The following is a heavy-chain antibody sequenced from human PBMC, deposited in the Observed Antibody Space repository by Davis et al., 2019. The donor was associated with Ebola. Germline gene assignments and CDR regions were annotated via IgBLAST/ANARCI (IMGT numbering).Heavy chain of an antibody. CDR2: IKEDGSEK. V-gene: IGHV3-7*03. Sequence: PGGSLRLSCAASGYTFSSYSMNWVRQAPGKGLEWVAKIKEDGSEKLEVDSVKGRFTISRDNAKDSLYLQMSSLRAEDTAVYYCARGSRNMDVWGQGTTVTVSS. CDR1: GYTFSSYS. J-gene: IGHJ6*02. CDR3: ARGSRNMDV.